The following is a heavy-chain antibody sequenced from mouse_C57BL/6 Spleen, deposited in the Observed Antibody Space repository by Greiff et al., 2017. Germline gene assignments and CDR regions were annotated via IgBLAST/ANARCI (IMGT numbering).Heavy chain of an antibody. Sequence: QVQPKESGAELVRPGTSVKVSCKASGYAFTNYLIEWVKQRPGQGLEWIGVINPGSGGTNYNEKFKGKATLTADKSSSTAYMQLSSLTSEDSAVYFCARRAEGYAMDYWGQGTSVTVSS. J-gene: IGHJ4*01. CDR2: INPGSGGT. D-gene: IGHD3-3*01. V-gene: IGHV1-54*01. CDR1: GYAFTNYL. CDR3: ARRAEGYAMDY.